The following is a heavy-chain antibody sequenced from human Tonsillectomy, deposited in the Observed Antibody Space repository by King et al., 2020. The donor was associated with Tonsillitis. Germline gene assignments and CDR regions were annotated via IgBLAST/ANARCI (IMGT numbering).Heavy chain of an antibody. D-gene: IGHD6-19*01. CDR1: GFTFSSYA. J-gene: IGHJ4*02. CDR2: ISSNGGST. CDR3: VKEQDSSGWYHFDY. Sequence: VQLVESGGGLVQPGGSLRLSCSASGFTFSSYAMHWVRQAPGKGLEYVSAISSNGGSTYYADSVKGRFTISRDNSKNTLYLQMSSLRAEDRAVYYCVKEQDSSGWYHFDYWGQGTLVTVSS. V-gene: IGHV3-64D*06.